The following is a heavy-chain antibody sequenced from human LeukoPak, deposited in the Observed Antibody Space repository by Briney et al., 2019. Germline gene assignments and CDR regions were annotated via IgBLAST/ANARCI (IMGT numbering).Heavy chain of an antibody. CDR3: AISYSGTYYHHFDY. Sequence: GESLKISSQGSGYSFTSYWIGWVRQMPRKGLEWMGIIYPVDSDTRYSPSFQGQVTISADKSISTAYLQWSSLKASDSAIYYCAISYSGTYYHHFDYWGQGTLVTVSS. D-gene: IGHD1-26*01. CDR2: IYPVDSDT. CDR1: GYSFTSYW. V-gene: IGHV5-51*01. J-gene: IGHJ4*02.